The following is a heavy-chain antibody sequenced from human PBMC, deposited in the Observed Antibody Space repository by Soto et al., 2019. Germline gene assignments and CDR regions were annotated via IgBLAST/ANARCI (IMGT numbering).Heavy chain of an antibody. CDR1: GFTFSSYA. Sequence: EVQLLESGGGLVQPGGSLRLSCAASGFTFSSYAMSWVRQAPGKGLEWVSAISGSGGSTYYADSVKGRFTISRDNSKNTLYLQMSSLRAEDTAVYYCAKGGLLRGVSDYWGQGTLVTVSS. CDR3: AKGGLLRGVSDY. V-gene: IGHV3-23*01. D-gene: IGHD2-8*01. CDR2: ISGSGGST. J-gene: IGHJ4*02.